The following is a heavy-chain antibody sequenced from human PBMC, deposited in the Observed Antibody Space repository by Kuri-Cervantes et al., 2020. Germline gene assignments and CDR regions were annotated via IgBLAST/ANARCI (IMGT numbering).Heavy chain of an antibody. Sequence: GESLKISCAASGFTFSRYWMNWVRQAPGKGLEWVANIKQDGSEKYYVDSVKGRFTISRDNAKNSLYLQMNSLRAEDTAVYYCARDSLIDVYDILTGYSQKTFDYWGQGTLVTVSS. V-gene: IGHV3-7*01. CDR1: GFTFSRYW. D-gene: IGHD3-9*01. CDR3: ARDSLIDVYDILTGYSQKTFDY. J-gene: IGHJ4*02. CDR2: IKQDGSEK.